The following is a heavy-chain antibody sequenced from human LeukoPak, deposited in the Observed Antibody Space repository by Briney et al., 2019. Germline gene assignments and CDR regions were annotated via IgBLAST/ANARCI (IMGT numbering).Heavy chain of an antibody. CDR2: IDDDSHPI. CDR1: GFSFSRYS. D-gene: IGHD6-13*01. CDR3: AKGEAAAGTSYFQH. J-gene: IGHJ1*01. V-gene: IGHV3-48*01. Sequence: GGSLRLSCAASGFSFSRYSMNWVRQTPGKGLEWLSYIDDDSHPIYYADSVRGRFTVSRDNAQNSLFLQMNGLRAEDTALYYCAKGEAAAGTSYFQHWGQGTLVTVSS.